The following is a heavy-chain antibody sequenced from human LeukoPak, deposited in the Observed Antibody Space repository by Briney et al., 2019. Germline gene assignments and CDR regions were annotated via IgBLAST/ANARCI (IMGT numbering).Heavy chain of an antibody. D-gene: IGHD2/OR15-2a*01. CDR2: ISSSSSTI. J-gene: IGHJ4*02. V-gene: IGHV3-48*01. CDR3: ARDVSRRGSMGYY. CDR1: GFTFSSYS. Sequence: GGSLRLSCAASGFTFSSYSMNWVRQAPGKGLEWVSYISSSSSTIYYANSVKGRFTISRDNAKNSLYLQMNSLRAEDTAVYYCARDVSRRGSMGYYWGQGTLVTVSS.